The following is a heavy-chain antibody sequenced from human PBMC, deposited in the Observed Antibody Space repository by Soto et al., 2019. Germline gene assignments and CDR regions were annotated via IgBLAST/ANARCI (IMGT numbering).Heavy chain of an antibody. V-gene: IGHV4-59*08. Sequence: QVQLQESGPGLVKPSETLSLTCTVSGGSISSYYWSWIRQPPGKGLEWIGYIYYSGRTNYNPSLKSRVTISVVTSKNQYSLKLSSVTAADTAVYYCARHNISAAPAYFQHWGQGTLVTVSS. D-gene: IGHD6-13*01. CDR2: IYYSGRT. CDR3: ARHNISAAPAYFQH. CDR1: GGSISSYY. J-gene: IGHJ1*01.